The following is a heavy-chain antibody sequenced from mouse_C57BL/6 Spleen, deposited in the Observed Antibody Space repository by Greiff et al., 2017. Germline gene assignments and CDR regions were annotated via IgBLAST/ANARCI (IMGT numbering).Heavy chain of an antibody. D-gene: IGHD1-1*01. CDR1: GFTFSSYA. CDR2: ISDGGSYT. J-gene: IGHJ3*01. Sequence: EVQLVESGGGLVKPGGSLKLSCAASGFTFSSYAMSWVRQTPEKRLEWVATISDGGSYTYYPDNVKGRFTISRDNAKNNLYLQMSHLKSEDTAMYYCARDYSFAYWGQGTLGTVSA. CDR3: ARDYSFAY. V-gene: IGHV5-4*01.